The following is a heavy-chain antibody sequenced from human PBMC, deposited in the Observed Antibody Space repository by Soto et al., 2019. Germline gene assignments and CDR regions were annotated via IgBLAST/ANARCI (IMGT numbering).Heavy chain of an antibody. CDR1: GFTFTSSA. V-gene: IGHV1-58*01. Sequence: QMQLVQSGPEVKKPGTSVKVSCKASGFTFTSSAVQWVRQARGQRLEWIGWIVVGSGNTNYAQKFQERVTITRDMSTRPAYMELSSLRSEDTAVYYCAARYCISNSCQYGMDVWGQGTTVTVSS. CDR2: IVVGSGNT. J-gene: IGHJ6*02. CDR3: AARYCISNSCQYGMDV. D-gene: IGHD2-2*01.